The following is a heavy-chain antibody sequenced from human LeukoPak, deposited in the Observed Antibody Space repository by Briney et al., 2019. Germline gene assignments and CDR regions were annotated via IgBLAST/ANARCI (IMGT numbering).Heavy chain of an antibody. CDR1: GFTFTSYA. Sequence: GGSLRLSCAASGFTFTSYAVSWVRQTPGKGLDWVSSISGSGVTTYYADSVKGRFTISRDNSKKTLYLQMNSLRAGDTAIYFCAKDQLTTVTTSFDYWGQGTLVTVSS. CDR2: ISGSGVTT. D-gene: IGHD4-11*01. CDR3: AKDQLTTVTTSFDY. J-gene: IGHJ4*02. V-gene: IGHV3-23*01.